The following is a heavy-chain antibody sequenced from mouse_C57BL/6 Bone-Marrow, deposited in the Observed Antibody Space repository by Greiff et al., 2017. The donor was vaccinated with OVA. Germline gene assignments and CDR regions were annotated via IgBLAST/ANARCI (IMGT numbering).Heavy chain of an antibody. D-gene: IGHD2-12*01. Sequence: QVQLQQSGPELVKPGASVKISCKASGYAFSSSWMNWVKQRPGKGLEWIGRIYPGGGDTNYNGKFKGKATLTAEQSSSTAYMQLSSLTSEDSAVYFVAREDNYDWYIDVWGTGTTVTVSS. CDR1: GYAFSSSW. CDR2: IYPGGGDT. CDR3: AREDNYDWYIDV. J-gene: IGHJ1*03. V-gene: IGHV1-82*01.